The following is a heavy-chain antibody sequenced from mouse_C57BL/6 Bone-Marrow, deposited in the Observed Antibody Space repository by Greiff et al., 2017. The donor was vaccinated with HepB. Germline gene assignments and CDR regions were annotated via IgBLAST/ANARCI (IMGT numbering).Heavy chain of an antibody. V-gene: IGHV1-54*01. CDR3: ARGVCFWYFGV. J-gene: IGHJ1*03. CDR2: INPGSGGT. CDR1: GYAFTNYL. Sequence: VRLQQSGAELVRPGASVKVSCKASGYAFTNYLIEWVKQRPGQGLEWIGVINPGSGGTNYNEKFKGNATLTADKSSSTAYMQLSILTSEDSSVYFCARGVCFWYFGVWGTGTTVTVSS.